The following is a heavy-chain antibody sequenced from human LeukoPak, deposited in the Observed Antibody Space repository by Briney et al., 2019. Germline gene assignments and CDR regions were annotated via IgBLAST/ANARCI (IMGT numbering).Heavy chain of an antibody. V-gene: IGHV1-2*02. Sequence: GASVKVSCKASGYTFTGYYMHWVRQAPGQGLEWMGWINPNSSGTNYAQKFQGRVTMTRDTSISTAYMELSRLRSDDTAVYYCARDPCEGYCGGDLLNFDYWGQGTLVTVSS. D-gene: IGHD2-21*01. CDR2: INPNSSGT. CDR1: GYTFTGYY. CDR3: ARDPCEGYCGGDLLNFDY. J-gene: IGHJ4*02.